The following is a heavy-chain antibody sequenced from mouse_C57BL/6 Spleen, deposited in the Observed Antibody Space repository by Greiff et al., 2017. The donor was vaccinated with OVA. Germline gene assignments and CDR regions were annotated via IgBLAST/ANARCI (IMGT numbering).Heavy chain of an antibody. J-gene: IGHJ1*03. Sequence: VQLQQSGPGMVKPSQSLSLTCTVTGYSITSGYDWHWIRHFPGNKLEWMGYISYSGSTNYNPSLKSRISITHDTSKNHFFLKLNSVTTEDTATYYCARDFDYYGSRGYFDVWGTGTTVTVSS. CDR2: ISYSGST. CDR3: ARDFDYYGSRGYFDV. D-gene: IGHD1-1*01. CDR1: GYSITSGYD. V-gene: IGHV3-1*01.